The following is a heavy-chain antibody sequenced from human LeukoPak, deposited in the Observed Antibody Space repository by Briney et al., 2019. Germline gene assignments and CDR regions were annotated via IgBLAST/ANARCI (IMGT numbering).Heavy chain of an antibody. CDR3: ARGAFMVRGPIPGDNWFDP. CDR1: GFTFSSYW. D-gene: IGHD3-10*01. V-gene: IGHV3-74*01. Sequence: GGSLRLPCAASGFTFSSYWMHWVRQAPGKGLVWVSGINSDGSSTNYADSVKGRFTISRDNAKNTLYLQMNSLRAEDTAVYYCARGAFMVRGPIPGDNWFDPWGQGTLVTVSS. CDR2: INSDGSST. J-gene: IGHJ5*02.